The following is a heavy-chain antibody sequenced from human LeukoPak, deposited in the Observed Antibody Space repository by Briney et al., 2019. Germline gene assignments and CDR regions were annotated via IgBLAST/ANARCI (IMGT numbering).Heavy chain of an antibody. CDR2: IYHSGST. CDR3: ARGGGYASPIGY. CDR1: GGSISTYY. V-gene: IGHV4-59*01. D-gene: IGHD5-12*01. Sequence: PSETLSLTCTLSGGSISTYYWSWIRQPPGKGLEWIGYIYHSGSTNYNPSLKSRVTISVDTSRNQFSLKLSSVTAADTAVYYCARGGGYASPIGYWGQGALVTVSS. J-gene: IGHJ4*02.